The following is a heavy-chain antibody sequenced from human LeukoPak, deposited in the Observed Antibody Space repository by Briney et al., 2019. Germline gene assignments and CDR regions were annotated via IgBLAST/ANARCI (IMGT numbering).Heavy chain of an antibody. CDR3: AKDTSYYHSSGFSGKAFDF. V-gene: IGHV4-59*13. CDR2: ISYSGSA. J-gene: IGHJ4*02. D-gene: IGHD3-22*01. CDR1: GASISSSY. Sequence: PSETLSLTCTVSGASISSSYWSWIRQPPGRGLEWLGYISYSGSAKYNPSLKSRVSISVDTSRTQFSLRLSSVTAADTAVYYCAKDTSYYHSSGFSGKAFDFWGQGTLVTVSS.